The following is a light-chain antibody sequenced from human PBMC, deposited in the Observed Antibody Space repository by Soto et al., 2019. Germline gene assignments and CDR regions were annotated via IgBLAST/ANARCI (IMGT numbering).Light chain of an antibody. CDR1: QTISSI. CDR3: QQFSSYPLT. V-gene: IGKV3-15*01. CDR2: GAS. Sequence: EIVMTQSPATLSVAPGERVTLSCRASQTISSILAWYQQKPGQAPRLLIYGASTRATGIPARFTGSGSGTEFTLTISSLQSEDFALYYCQQFSSYPLTFGGGTKVDI. J-gene: IGKJ4*01.